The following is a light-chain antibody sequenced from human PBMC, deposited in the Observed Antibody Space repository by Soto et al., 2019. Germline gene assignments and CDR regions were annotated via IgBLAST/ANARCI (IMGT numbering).Light chain of an antibody. Sequence: QAVVTQPPSVSAAPGQRVTISCSGSFSNIGSKYVSWYQQFPGTAPKLLIYDNDKRPSGIPDRFSASKSGTSATLGITGLQTGDEADYYCGTWDTSLSAGVFGGGTKVTVL. CDR2: DND. V-gene: IGLV1-51*01. J-gene: IGLJ3*02. CDR3: GTWDTSLSAGV. CDR1: FSNIGSKY.